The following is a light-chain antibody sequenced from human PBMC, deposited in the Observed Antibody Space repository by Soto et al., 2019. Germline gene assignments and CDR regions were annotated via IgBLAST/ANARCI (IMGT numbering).Light chain of an antibody. J-gene: IGKJ1*01. Sequence: EIGVTQSPGTLSLSPGERATLSCRASQSVSNYLVWYQQKPGQAPRLLIYGASSSATGIPDRFSGSGSGTDFTLTISRLEPEDFAVYYCQQFGGSPQTFGQGTKVEIK. CDR3: QQFGGSPQT. CDR1: QSVSNY. V-gene: IGKV3-20*01. CDR2: GAS.